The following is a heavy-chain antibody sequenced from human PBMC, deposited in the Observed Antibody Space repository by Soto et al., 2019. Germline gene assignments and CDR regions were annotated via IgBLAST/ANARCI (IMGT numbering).Heavy chain of an antibody. J-gene: IGHJ6*02. V-gene: IGHV4-59*01. CDR2: IYYSGST. D-gene: IGHD3-10*01. Sequence: SETLSLTCTVSGGSISSYDWSWIRQPPGKGLEWIGYIYYSGSTNYNPSLKSRVTISVDTSKNQFSLKLSSVTAADTAVYYCARDKGRITMVRGVIMPDYYYYGMDVWGQGSTVTVS. CDR1: GGSISSYD. CDR3: ARDKGRITMVRGVIMPDYYYYGMDV.